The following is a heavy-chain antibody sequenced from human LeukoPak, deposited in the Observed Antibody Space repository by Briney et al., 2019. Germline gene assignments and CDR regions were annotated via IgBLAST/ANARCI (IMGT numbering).Heavy chain of an antibody. V-gene: IGHV1-69*13. D-gene: IGHD3-22*01. J-gene: IGHJ4*02. Sequence: SVTVSCKASGGTFSTYAISWVRQAPGQGLEWMGGIIPLLGTANYAQKFQGRLTITADEFTGTAYMELSSLRSEDTAVFYCASNTNYYENTGHYVFDSWGQGTLVTVSS. CDR2: IIPLLGTA. CDR3: ASNTNYYENTGHYVFDS. CDR1: GGTFSTYA.